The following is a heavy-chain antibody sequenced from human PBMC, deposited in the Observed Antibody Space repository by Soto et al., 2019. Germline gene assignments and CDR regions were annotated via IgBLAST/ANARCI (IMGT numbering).Heavy chain of an antibody. J-gene: IGHJ4*02. CDR3: ARDANSSGWYDGFDY. V-gene: IGHV4-59*01. Sequence: SSETLSLTCTVSGGSISSYYWSWIRQPPGKGLEWIGYIYYSGSTNYNPSLKSRVTISVDTSKNQFSLKLSSVTAADTAVYYCARDANSSGWYDGFDYWGQGTLVTVSS. CDR2: IYYSGST. D-gene: IGHD6-19*01. CDR1: GGSISSYY.